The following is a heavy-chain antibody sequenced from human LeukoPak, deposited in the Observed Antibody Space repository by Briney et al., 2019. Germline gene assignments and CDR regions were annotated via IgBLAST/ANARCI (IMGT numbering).Heavy chain of an antibody. Sequence: SETLSLTCTVSGASISSTTYYWAWIRQSPGKGLEWIGSIYSSGSTYYNASLQSRVTISIETSKNQISLRLNSVTAADTAMYYCAKSGGYGLIDYWGQGTLVTVSS. J-gene: IGHJ4*02. CDR3: AKSGGYGLIDY. CDR2: IYSSGST. D-gene: IGHD1-26*01. CDR1: GASISSTTYY. V-gene: IGHV4-39*01.